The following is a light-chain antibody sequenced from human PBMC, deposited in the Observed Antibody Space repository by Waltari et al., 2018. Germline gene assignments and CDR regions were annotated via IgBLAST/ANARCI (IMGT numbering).Light chain of an antibody. Sequence: QLVLTQSPSASASLGASVKLTCTLSSGHSSNIIAWLQQRPERDPRYLMKVNSDGSHYKGDDIPDRFSGSSSGAERYLTISSLQSEDEADYYCETGGHGTWVFGGGTKLTVL. CDR3: ETGGHGTWV. V-gene: IGLV4-69*01. CDR1: SGHSSNI. CDR2: VNSDGSH. J-gene: IGLJ3*02.